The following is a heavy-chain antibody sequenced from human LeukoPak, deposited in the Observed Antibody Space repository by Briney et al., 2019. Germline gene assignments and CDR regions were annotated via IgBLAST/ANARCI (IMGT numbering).Heavy chain of an antibody. Sequence: GGSLRLSCAASGFTVSSNYMSWVHQAPGKGLEWVSVIYSGGSTYYADSVKGRFTISRDNSKNTLYLQMNSLRAEDTAVYYCARGGKYYYDSSGYFLFDYWGQGTLVTVSS. V-gene: IGHV3-53*01. CDR1: GFTVSSNY. J-gene: IGHJ4*02. CDR2: IYSGGST. D-gene: IGHD3-22*01. CDR3: ARGGKYYYDSSGYFLFDY.